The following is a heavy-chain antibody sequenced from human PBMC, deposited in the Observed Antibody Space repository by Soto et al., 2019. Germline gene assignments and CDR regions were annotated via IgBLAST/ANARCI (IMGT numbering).Heavy chain of an antibody. V-gene: IGHV2-5*01. CDR2: IYWNDDD. CDR1: GFSVSTNGVA. J-gene: IGHJ4*02. Sequence: QITLKESGPTRVKPTQTLTLTCTCSGFSVSTNGVAVGWIRQPPGKTLEWLAIIYWNDDDRYSPSLRTRLTIIKDTSKNPVVLTVTNVDPACTATYYWAHRLSHSSYDSRGWGFDYWGQGALVTVSS. D-gene: IGHD3-22*01. CDR3: AHRLSHSSYDSRGWGFDY.